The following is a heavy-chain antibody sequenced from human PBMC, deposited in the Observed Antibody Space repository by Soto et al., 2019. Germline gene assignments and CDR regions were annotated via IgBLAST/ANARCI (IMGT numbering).Heavy chain of an antibody. D-gene: IGHD3-3*01. CDR1: GFTFINYA. CDR2: ISSRGGSA. CDR3: AKDEVKSFGVVTFDS. Sequence: EVQLLESGGGLVQPGGSLRVSCAASGFTFINYAMTWVRQAPGKGLEWVSGISSRGGSAYYADSVKGRFTISRDNSKHPLYLQMISLRAEDTDVYYGAKDEVKSFGVVTFDSWGQGILVTVSS. V-gene: IGHV3-23*01. J-gene: IGHJ4*02.